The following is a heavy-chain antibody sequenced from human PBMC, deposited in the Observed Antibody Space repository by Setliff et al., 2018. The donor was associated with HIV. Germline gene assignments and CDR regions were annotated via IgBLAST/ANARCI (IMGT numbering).Heavy chain of an antibody. D-gene: IGHD3-9*01. CDR3: AGNILTGYYTFGADY. CDR1: GGTFSSYA. CDR2: IIPIFGTT. V-gene: IGHV1-69*05. J-gene: IGHJ4*02. Sequence: ASVKVSCKASGGTFSSYAISWVRQAPGQGLEWMGGIIPIFGTTNYAQKFQGRVTITTDESTTTAYMELSSLRSEDTALYYCAGNILTGYYTFGADYWGQGTLVTVSS.